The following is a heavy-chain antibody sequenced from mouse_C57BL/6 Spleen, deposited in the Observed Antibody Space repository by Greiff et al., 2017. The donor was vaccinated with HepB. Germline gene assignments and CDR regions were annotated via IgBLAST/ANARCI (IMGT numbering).Heavy chain of an antibody. D-gene: IGHD1-1*01. Sequence: QVQLKQPGAELVKPGASVKLSCKASGYTFTSYWMQWVKQRPGQGLEWIGEIDPSDSYTNYNQKFKGKATLTVDTSSSTAYMQLSSLTSEDSAVYYCARQGYSSSYGVNYFDYWGQGTTLTVSS. J-gene: IGHJ2*01. V-gene: IGHV1-50*01. CDR1: GYTFTSYW. CDR3: ARQGYSSSYGVNYFDY. CDR2: IDPSDSYT.